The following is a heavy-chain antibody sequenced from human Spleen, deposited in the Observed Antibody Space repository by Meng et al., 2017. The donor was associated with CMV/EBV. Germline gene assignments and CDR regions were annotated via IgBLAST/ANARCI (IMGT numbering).Heavy chain of an antibody. Sequence: GSLRLSCTVSGGSISSSSYYWGWIRQPPGKGLEWIGSIYYSGSTYYNPSLKSRVTISVDTSKNQFSLKLSSVTAADTAVYYCARDHSVGDAFDIWGQGTMVPSPQ. J-gene: IGHJ3*02. CDR2: IYYSGST. CDR3: ARDHSVGDAFDI. V-gene: IGHV4-39*07. D-gene: IGHD5/OR15-5a*01. CDR1: GGSISSSSYY.